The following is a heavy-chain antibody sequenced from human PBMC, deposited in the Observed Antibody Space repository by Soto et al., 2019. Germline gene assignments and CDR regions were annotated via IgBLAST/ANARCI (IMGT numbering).Heavy chain of an antibody. CDR1: GFTFRSYA. CDR2: ISGSGGTT. D-gene: IGHD2-15*01. Sequence: GGSLRLSCAASGFTFRSYAMSWVRQAPGKGLEWVSAISGSGGTTYYADSVKGRFTISRDNSKNTLSLQMSSLRVEDTAVYYCARDGGPTDFDYWGQGTLVTVSS. CDR3: ARDGGPTDFDY. J-gene: IGHJ4*02. V-gene: IGHV3-23*01.